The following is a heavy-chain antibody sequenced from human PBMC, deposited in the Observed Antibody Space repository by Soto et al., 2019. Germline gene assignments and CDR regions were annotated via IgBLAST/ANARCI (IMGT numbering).Heavy chain of an antibody. CDR3: ARARGARYFDY. CDR2: ICYSGST. CDR1: GGSISSGDYY. V-gene: IGHV4-30-4*01. D-gene: IGHD2-15*01. Sequence: SETLSLTCTVSGGSISSGDYYWSWIRQPPGKGLEWIGYICYSGSTYYNPSLKSRVTISVDTSKNQFSLKLSSVTAADTAVYYCARARGARYFDYWGQGTLVTV. J-gene: IGHJ4*02.